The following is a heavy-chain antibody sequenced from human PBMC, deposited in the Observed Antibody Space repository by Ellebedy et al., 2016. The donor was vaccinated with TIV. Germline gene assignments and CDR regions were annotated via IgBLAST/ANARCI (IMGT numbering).Heavy chain of an antibody. D-gene: IGHD3-10*01. CDR3: ARAYGSGSYSIGF. Sequence: SETLSLTCTVSGGSISSYYWSWIRQPPGKGLEWIGEINHSGSTNYNPSLKSRVTISVDTSKNQFSLKLSSVTAADTAVYYCARAYGSGSYSIGFWGQGTLVTVSS. CDR1: GGSISSYY. J-gene: IGHJ4*02. V-gene: IGHV4-34*01. CDR2: INHSGST.